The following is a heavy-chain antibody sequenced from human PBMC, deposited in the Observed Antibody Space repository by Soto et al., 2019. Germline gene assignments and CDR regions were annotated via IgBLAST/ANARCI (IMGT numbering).Heavy chain of an antibody. Sequence: EVQLVESGGGLVQPGGSLRLSCAASGFTFSDHYMDWVRQAPGKGLEWVGRTGNKANSYTTEYAASVRGRFTISRDDSKNSLYLQMKSLKPEDTAIYYCARVDRSARYYYYGVDVWGQGTTVTVSS. V-gene: IGHV3-72*01. J-gene: IGHJ6*02. CDR3: ARVDRSARYYYYGVDV. CDR1: GFTFSDHY. CDR2: TGNKANSYTT. D-gene: IGHD3-22*01.